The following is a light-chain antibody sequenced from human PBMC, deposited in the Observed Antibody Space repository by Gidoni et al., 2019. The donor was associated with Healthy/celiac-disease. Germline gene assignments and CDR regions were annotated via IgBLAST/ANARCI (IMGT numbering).Light chain of an antibody. CDR3: QQSYSTQPT. CDR1: QSISSY. CDR2: AAS. Sequence: DIQMTHSPSSLSASVGDRVTITCRASQSISSYLNWYQQKPGKAPKLLIYAASSLQSGVPSRFSGSGSGTDFTLTISSLQTEDFATYYCQQSYSTQPTFGPGTKVDIK. J-gene: IGKJ3*01. V-gene: IGKV1-39*01.